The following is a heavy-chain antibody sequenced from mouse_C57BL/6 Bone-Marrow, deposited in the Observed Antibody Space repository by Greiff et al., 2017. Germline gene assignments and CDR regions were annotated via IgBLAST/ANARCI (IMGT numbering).Heavy chain of an antibody. D-gene: IGHD1-1*01. Sequence: QVQLQQSGPGLVQPSQSLSITCTVSGFSLTSYGVHWVRQPPGKGLEWLGVIWSGGSTDYNAAFISRLSISKDNTKSQVFFKMTSLQADDTALYYGAKNGSAWYFDVWGTGTTVTVSS. CDR2: IWSGGST. J-gene: IGHJ1*03. V-gene: IGHV2-4*01. CDR1: GFSLTSYG. CDR3: AKNGSAWYFDV.